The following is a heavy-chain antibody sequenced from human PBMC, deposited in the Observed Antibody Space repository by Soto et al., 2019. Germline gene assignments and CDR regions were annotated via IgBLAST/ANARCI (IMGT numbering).Heavy chain of an antibody. J-gene: IGHJ3*02. Sequence: GGSLRLSCAASGFTFSSYGMHWVRQAPGKGLEWVAVISYDGSNKYYADSVKGRFTISRDNSKNTLYLQMNSLRAEDTAVYYCAKDIPYCGGDCYPPDAFDIWGQGTMVTVSS. CDR2: ISYDGSNK. CDR3: AKDIPYCGGDCYPPDAFDI. V-gene: IGHV3-30*18. D-gene: IGHD2-21*01. CDR1: GFTFSSYG.